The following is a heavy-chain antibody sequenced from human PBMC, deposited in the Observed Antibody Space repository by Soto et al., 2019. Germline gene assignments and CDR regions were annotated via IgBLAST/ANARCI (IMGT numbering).Heavy chain of an antibody. V-gene: IGHV3-20*04. CDR1: GFIFDDYG. CDR3: VRVASLNFDY. D-gene: IGHD1-26*01. J-gene: IGHJ4*02. Sequence: EVQLVESGGGVLRPGGSLRLSCAASGFIFDDYGMSWARQAAGTGLEWVSGVNWNGGSTGYADSVNGRFTISRDNDKNILFLQMNSPRVEDTAFCYSVRVASLNFDYWGQGTLATVSS. CDR2: VNWNGGST.